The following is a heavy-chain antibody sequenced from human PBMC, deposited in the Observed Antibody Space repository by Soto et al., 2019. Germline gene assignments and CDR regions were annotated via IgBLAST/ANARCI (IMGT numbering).Heavy chain of an antibody. D-gene: IGHD3-22*01. CDR3: AKSTVYDSSASDAFDI. CDR1: GFPFSSYA. CDR2: ISGSGGST. Sequence: ILSCAASGFPFSSYAMSWVRQAPGKGLEWVSAISGSGGSTYYADSVKGRFTISRDNSKNTLYLQMNSLRAEDTAVYYCAKSTVYDSSASDAFDIWGQGTMVTVSS. V-gene: IGHV3-23*01. J-gene: IGHJ3*02.